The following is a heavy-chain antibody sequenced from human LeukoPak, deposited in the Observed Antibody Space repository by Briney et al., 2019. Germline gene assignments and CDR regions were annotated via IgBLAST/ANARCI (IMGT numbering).Heavy chain of an antibody. J-gene: IGHJ4*02. CDR2: MNPNNGNT. CDR1: GYTFTSYD. D-gene: IGHD3-10*01. CDR3: ARDMVRGVIIPLGY. Sequence: ASVKVSCKASGYTFTSYDINWVRQATGQGLEWMGWMNPNNGNTGYAQKFQGRVTMTRNTSISTAYMELSSLRSEDTAVYYCARDMVRGVIIPLGYWGQGTLVTVSS. V-gene: IGHV1-8*01.